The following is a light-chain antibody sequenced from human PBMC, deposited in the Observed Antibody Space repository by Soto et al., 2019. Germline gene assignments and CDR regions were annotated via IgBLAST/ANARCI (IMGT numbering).Light chain of an antibody. CDR3: QQFGGTPLVT. Sequence: EIVLTQSPGTLSLSPGERATLSCRASQSVANRYLAWYQQKPGQSPRLLIYGASIRATGIPDRFSGSGSGTDFTLTISRLEPEDFAVYYCQQFGGTPLVTFGGGTKVEIK. CDR2: GAS. V-gene: IGKV3-20*01. J-gene: IGKJ4*01. CDR1: QSVANRY.